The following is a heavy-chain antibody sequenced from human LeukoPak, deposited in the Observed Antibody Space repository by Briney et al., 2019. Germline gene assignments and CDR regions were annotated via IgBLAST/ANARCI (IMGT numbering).Heavy chain of an antibody. CDR3: ARAPRGSSGYCSSTSCTDHRYNWFDP. CDR2: INAGNGNT. D-gene: IGHD2-2*01. J-gene: IGHJ5*02. CDR1: GYTFTNYA. V-gene: IGHV1-3*01. Sequence: ASVKVSCKASGYTFTNYAMHWVRQAPGQRLEWMGWINAGNGNTKYSQKFQGRVTITRDTSASTAYMEVSSLKSEDTAVYYCARAPRGSSGYCSSTSCTDHRYNWFDPWGQGTLVTVSS.